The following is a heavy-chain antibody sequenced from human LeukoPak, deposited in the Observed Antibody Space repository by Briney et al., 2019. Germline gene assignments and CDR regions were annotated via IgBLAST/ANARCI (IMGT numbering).Heavy chain of an antibody. CDR3: AREILYDSTAYYL. CDR2: IYHSGSS. J-gene: IGHJ4*02. Sequence: SETLSLTCSVSGASIDTSAYNWGWIRQPPGMGLEWIGSIYHSGSSYDNPSLKSRLTLSIDTSRNQFSLTLKSVTAADSGVYFCAREILYDSTAYYLWGQGTVVTVSS. V-gene: IGHV4-39*01. D-gene: IGHD3-22*01. CDR1: GASIDTSAYN.